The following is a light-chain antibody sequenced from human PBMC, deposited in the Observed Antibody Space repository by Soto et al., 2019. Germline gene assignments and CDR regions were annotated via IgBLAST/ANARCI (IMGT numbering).Light chain of an antibody. CDR3: QQYNSFPWT. J-gene: IGKJ1*01. V-gene: IGKV1-5*01. CDR1: QSISSW. CDR2: DAS. Sequence: DIQMTQSPSTLSASVGDRVTITCRASQSISSWLAWYQQKPGKAPKLLIYDASTLESGVPSGFSGSGSGTEFTLTISSLQPDDSATYYCQQYNSFPWTFGQGTKVDIK.